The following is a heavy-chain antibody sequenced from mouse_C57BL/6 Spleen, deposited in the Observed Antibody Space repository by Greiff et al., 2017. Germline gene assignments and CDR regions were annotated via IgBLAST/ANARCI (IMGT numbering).Heavy chain of an antibody. V-gene: IGHV1-59*01. CDR2: IDPSDSYT. CDR3: ARPHYYGSSCGYFDV. Sequence: VQLQQPGAELVRPGTSVKLSCKASGYTFTSYWMHWVKQRPGQGLEWIGVIDPSDSYTNYNQKFKGKATLTVDTSSSTAYMQLTSLTSEDSAVYYCARPHYYGSSCGYFDVWGTGTTVTVSS. CDR1: GYTFTSYW. J-gene: IGHJ1*03. D-gene: IGHD1-1*01.